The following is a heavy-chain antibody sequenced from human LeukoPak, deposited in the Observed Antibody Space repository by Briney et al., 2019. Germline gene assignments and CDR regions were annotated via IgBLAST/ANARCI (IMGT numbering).Heavy chain of an antibody. CDR2: IRYDGSNK. D-gene: IGHD2-2*01. V-gene: IGHV3-30*02. CDR1: GFTFSSYG. J-gene: IGHJ4*02. Sequence: GGSLRLSCAASGFTFSSYGMHWVRQAPGKGLEWVAFIRYDGSNKYYADSVKGRFTISRDNSKNTLYLQMNSLRAEDTAVYYCAKDLLVPAAFSFDYWGQGTLVTGSS. CDR3: AKDLLVPAAFSFDY.